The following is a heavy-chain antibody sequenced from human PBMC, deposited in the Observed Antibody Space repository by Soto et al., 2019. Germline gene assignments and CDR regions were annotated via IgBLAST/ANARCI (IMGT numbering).Heavy chain of an antibody. CDR2: IFSNDEK. CDR3: ARIELEYSSSSPYYYYYYMDV. D-gene: IGHD6-6*01. CDR1: GFSLSNARMG. Sequence: VTLKESGPVLVKPTETLTLTCTVSGFSLSNARMGVSWIRQPPGKALEWLAHIFSNDEKSYSTSLKSRLTISKDTSESQVVLTMTNMDPVDTATYYCARIELEYSSSSPYYYYYYMDVWGKGTTVTVSS. J-gene: IGHJ6*03. V-gene: IGHV2-26*01.